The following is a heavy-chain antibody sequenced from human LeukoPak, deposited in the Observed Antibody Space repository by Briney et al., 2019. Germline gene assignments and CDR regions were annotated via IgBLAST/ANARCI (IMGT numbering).Heavy chain of an antibody. Sequence: ASVKVSCKASGYTFTGYYMHWVRQAPGQGLEWMGWINPNSGGTNYAQKFQGRVTMTRDTSISTAYMELSRLRSDDTAVYYCARGGPIAVAEYYYYYGMDVWGQGTTVTVSS. V-gene: IGHV1-2*02. J-gene: IGHJ6*02. CDR1: GYTFTGYY. D-gene: IGHD6-19*01. CDR3: ARGGPIAVAEYYYYYGMDV. CDR2: INPNSGGT.